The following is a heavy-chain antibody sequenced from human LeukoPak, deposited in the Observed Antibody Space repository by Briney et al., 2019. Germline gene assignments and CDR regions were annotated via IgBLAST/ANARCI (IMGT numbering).Heavy chain of an antibody. CDR1: GFTFSSYA. J-gene: IGHJ5*02. D-gene: IGHD6-6*01. Sequence: GGSLRLSCAASGFTFSSYAMSWVRQAPGKGLEWVSAISGSGGSTYYADSVKGRFTISRDNSKNTLYLQMNSLRAEDTAVYYCAKDLSSRGIAARPGGNWFDPWGQGTLVTVSS. CDR3: AKDLSSRGIAARPGGNWFDP. V-gene: IGHV3-23*01. CDR2: ISGSGGST.